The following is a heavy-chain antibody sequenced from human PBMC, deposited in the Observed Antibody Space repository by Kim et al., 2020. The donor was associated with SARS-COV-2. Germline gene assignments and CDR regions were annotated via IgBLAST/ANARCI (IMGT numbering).Heavy chain of an antibody. D-gene: IGHD2-8*02. Sequence: GGSLRLSCAASGFNFNRYWMSWVRQAPGKGLEWVANIKRDGSDKFYVDSVKGRFTISRDNATNILYLQMTGLRAEDTALYFCARGPTRTYWYFDDWGRGT. J-gene: IGHJ4*03. CDR3: ARGPTRTYWYFDD. CDR2: IKRDGSDK. V-gene: IGHV3-7*04. CDR1: GFNFNRYW.